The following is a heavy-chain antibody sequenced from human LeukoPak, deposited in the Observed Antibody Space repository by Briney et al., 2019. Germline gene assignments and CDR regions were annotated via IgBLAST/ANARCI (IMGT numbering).Heavy chain of an antibody. V-gene: IGHV3-23*01. Sequence: GGSLRLSCTASGFTFGTYAMNWVRQAPGKGLQWVALIIGNAATIAYADSVRGRFTISRDNSKNTLYLQMNSLRVEDTAVYYCVKDRTPDGYYSVDYWGQGILVTLSS. D-gene: IGHD3-3*01. J-gene: IGHJ4*02. CDR3: VKDRTPDGYYSVDY. CDR2: IIGNAATI. CDR1: GFTFGTYA.